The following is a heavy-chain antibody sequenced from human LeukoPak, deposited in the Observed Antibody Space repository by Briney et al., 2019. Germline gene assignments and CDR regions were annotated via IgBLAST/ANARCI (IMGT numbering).Heavy chain of an antibody. CDR1: GFTFSTYA. CDR3: AKGGGYEAQYYYYYLDV. V-gene: IGHV3-23*01. CDR2: INNSGGST. J-gene: IGHJ6*03. Sequence: PGGSLRLSCAASGFTFSTYAMSWVRQDPGKGLEWVSTINNSGGSTYYADSVKGRFTISRDNSKNTLYLQMKSLRAEDTAVYYCAKGGGYEAQYYYYYLDVWGKGTTVTISS. D-gene: IGHD5-12*01.